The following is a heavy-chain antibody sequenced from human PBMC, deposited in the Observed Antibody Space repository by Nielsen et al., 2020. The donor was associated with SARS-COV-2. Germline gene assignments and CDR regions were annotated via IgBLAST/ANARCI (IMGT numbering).Heavy chain of an antibody. D-gene: IGHD3-10*01. CDR2: INAGNGNT. J-gene: IGHJ2*01. V-gene: IGHV1-3*01. Sequence: ASVKVSCKASGYTFTSYAMHWVRQAPGQRLEWMGWINAGNGNTKYSQKFQGRVTITRDTSASTAYMELSSLRSEDTAVYYCARAKLLWFWYFDLWGRGTLVTVSS. CDR3: ARAKLLWFWYFDL. CDR1: GYTFTSYA.